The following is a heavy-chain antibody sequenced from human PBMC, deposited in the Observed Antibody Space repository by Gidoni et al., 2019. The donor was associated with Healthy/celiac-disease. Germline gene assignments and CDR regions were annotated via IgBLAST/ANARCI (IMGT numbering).Heavy chain of an antibody. D-gene: IGHD4-4*01. Sequence: QVQLQQWGAGLLKPSETLSLTCAVYGGSFSGYYWSWIRQPPGKGLEWIGEINHSGSTNYNPSLKSRVTISVDTSKNQFSLKLSSVTAADTAVYYCARGGGLRGRLTSQNWFDPWGQGTLVTVSS. V-gene: IGHV4-34*01. CDR3: ARGGGLRGRLTSQNWFDP. J-gene: IGHJ5*02. CDR2: INHSGST. CDR1: GGSFSGYY.